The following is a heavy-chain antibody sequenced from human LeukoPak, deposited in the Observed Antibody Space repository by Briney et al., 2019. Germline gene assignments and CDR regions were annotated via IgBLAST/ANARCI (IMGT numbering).Heavy chain of an antibody. V-gene: IGHV4-4*07. J-gene: IGHJ4*02. Sequence: SETLSLTCTVSGGSISSYYWSWIRQPAGKGLEWIGRIYTSGSTNYNPSLKSRVTMSVDTSKNQFSLKQSSVTAADTAVYDCARSLEMATIGAEIFDYWGQGTLVTGSS. D-gene: IGHD5-24*01. CDR2: IYTSGST. CDR1: GGSISSYY. CDR3: ARSLEMATIGAEIFDY.